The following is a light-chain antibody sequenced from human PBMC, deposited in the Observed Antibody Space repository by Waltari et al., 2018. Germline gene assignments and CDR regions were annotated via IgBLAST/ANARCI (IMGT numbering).Light chain of an antibody. CDR3: QKYGSTPRP. CDR1: QSLSNNY. CDR2: DAS. Sequence: ELVLTQSPGTLSFSPGERASLSCRASQSLSNNYVAWYQHKPGQAPRLLIFDASRRATGIPDRFSGSGSGTDFTLTISSLEPEDFAVYYCQKYGSTPRPFGGGTKVEIK. V-gene: IGKV3-20*01. J-gene: IGKJ4*01.